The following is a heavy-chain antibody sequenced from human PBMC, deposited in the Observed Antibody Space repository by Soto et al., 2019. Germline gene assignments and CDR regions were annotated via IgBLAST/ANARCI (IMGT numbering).Heavy chain of an antibody. V-gene: IGHV1-18*01. Sequence: QVQLVQSGAEVKKPGASVKVSCKASGYTFTSYGISWVRQAPGQGLEWMGWISAYNGNTNYAQKLQGRVTMTTDTSKSTAYMELRSLRSDDTAVYYCARDFSEGIGFRGEVGHGIDYWGQGTLVTVSS. CDR1: GYTFTSYG. J-gene: IGHJ4*02. CDR3: ARDFSEGIGFRGEVGHGIDY. CDR2: ISAYNGNT. D-gene: IGHD3-10*01.